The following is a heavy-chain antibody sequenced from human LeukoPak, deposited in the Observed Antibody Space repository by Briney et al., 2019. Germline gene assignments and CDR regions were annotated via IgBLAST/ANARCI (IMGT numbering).Heavy chain of an antibody. J-gene: IGHJ4*02. Sequence: SETLSLTCTVSGGSISSSSYYWGWIRQPPGKGLEWIGSIYYSGSTYYNPSLKSRVTISVDTSKNQFSLKLSSVTAADTAVYYCARVTGYIVEDYFDYWGQGTLVTVSS. CDR2: IYYSGST. D-gene: IGHD3-22*01. V-gene: IGHV4-39*01. CDR1: GGSISSSSYY. CDR3: ARVTGYIVEDYFDY.